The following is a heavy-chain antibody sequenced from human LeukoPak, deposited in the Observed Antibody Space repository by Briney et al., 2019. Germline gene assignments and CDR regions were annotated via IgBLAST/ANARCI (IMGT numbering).Heavy chain of an antibody. Sequence: GRSLRLSCAAPGFTFDDYAMHWVRQAPGKGLEWVSGISWNSGSIGYADSVKGRFTISRDNAKNSLYLQMNSLRAEDTALYYCAKATDPGPYYYYGMDVWGQGTTVTVSS. CDR1: GFTFDDYA. CDR3: AKATDPGPYYYYGMDV. CDR2: ISWNSGSI. J-gene: IGHJ6*02. D-gene: IGHD3-10*01. V-gene: IGHV3-9*01.